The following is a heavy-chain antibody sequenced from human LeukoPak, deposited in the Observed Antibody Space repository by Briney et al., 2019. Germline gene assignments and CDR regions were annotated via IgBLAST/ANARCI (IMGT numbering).Heavy chain of an antibody. CDR1: GFTFSSYS. CDR3: ARSDWFDP. CDR2: ISSSSSTI. Sequence: GGSLRLSCAASGFTFSSYSMNWVRQAPGKGLEWVSYISSSSSTIYYADSVKGRFTISRDNAKNTLYLQMNSLRVEDTAVYFCARSDWFDPWGQGTLVTVSS. V-gene: IGHV3-48*01. J-gene: IGHJ5*02.